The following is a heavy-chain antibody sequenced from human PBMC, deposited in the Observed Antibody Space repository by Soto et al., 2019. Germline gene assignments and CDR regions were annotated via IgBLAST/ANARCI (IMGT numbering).Heavy chain of an antibody. D-gene: IGHD1-20*01. V-gene: IGHV3-30-3*01. J-gene: IGHJ4*02. Sequence: QVQLVESGGGVVQPGRSLRLSCAASGFTFSSYAMHWVRQAPGKGLEWVAVISYDGSNKYYADSVKGRFTISRDNSRNTLYLQMNSLRAEDTAVYYCARGRNNSEPPDYWGQGTLVTVSS. CDR1: GFTFSSYA. CDR2: ISYDGSNK. CDR3: ARGRNNSEPPDY.